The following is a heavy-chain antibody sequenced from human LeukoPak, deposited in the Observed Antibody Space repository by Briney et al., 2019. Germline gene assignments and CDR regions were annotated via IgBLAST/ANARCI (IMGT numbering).Heavy chain of an antibody. Sequence: PSETLSLTCTVSGGSLSSYYWSWLRQPPGKGLEWIGYIYYSGSTNYNPSLKSRVTISVDTSKNQFSLKLSSVTAADTAVYYCARHAYSSSWYLDYWGQGTLVTVSS. CDR1: GGSLSSYY. CDR2: IYYSGST. D-gene: IGHD6-13*01. V-gene: IGHV4-59*08. J-gene: IGHJ4*02. CDR3: ARHAYSSSWYLDY.